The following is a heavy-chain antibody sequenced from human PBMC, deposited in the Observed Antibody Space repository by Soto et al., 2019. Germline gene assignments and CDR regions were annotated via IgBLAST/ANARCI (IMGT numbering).Heavy chain of an antibody. CDR1: GGPFSSYH. D-gene: IGHD6-6*01. CDR2: IIPILGRA. V-gene: IGHV1-69*02. J-gene: IGHJ5*02. Sequence: QVQLVQSGAEVKKPGSSVKLSCKASGGPFSSYHISWVRQAPGQGLEWVGRIIPILGRANNAQHFQGRVTIPADTSTNTAYTEPLSLTSQATAVYYCAKLVGTSSSTEIEPAGHGTLDTVSS. CDR3: AKLVGTSSSTEIEP.